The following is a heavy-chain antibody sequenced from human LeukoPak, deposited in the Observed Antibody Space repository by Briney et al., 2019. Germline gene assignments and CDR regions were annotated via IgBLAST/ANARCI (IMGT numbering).Heavy chain of an antibody. Sequence: GGSLRLSCAASGFTFSSYNMNWVRQAPGKGLEWVSSITSSSSIYYADSVKGRFTISRDNAKNSLYLQMNSLRAEDTAVYYCANTKRFEYWGQGTLVTVSS. CDR1: GFTFSSYN. CDR2: ITSSSSI. J-gene: IGHJ4*02. V-gene: IGHV3-21*01. CDR3: ANTKRFEY. D-gene: IGHD1-1*01.